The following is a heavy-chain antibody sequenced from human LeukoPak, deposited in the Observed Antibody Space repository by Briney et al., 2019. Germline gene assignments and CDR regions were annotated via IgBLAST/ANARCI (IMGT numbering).Heavy chain of an antibody. CDR1: GFTFSDYA. V-gene: IGHV3-33*01. CDR3: ARPYYSSAWYGDAFDI. Sequence: GGSLRLSCAASGFTFSDYAMHWVRQAPGKGLEWVAVLWYDGSSRYYADSVKGRFTISRDNSKNTLFLQMNSLRAEDSAVYYCARPYYSSAWYGDAFDIWGQGTMVTVSS. J-gene: IGHJ3*02. CDR2: LWYDGSSR. D-gene: IGHD6-19*01.